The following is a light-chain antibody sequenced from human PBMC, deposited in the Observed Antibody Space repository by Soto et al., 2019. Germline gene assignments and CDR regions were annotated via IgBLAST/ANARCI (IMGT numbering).Light chain of an antibody. CDR1: SSNVGVYSL. J-gene: IGLJ2*01. V-gene: IGLV2-11*01. CDR2: DVT. CDR3: CSYTANFAV. Sequence: QSVLTQPRSVSGSPGQSVAISCTGTSSNVGVYSLVSWYQQHPGKAPKLTLYDVTKRPSGVPDRFSGSKSGDTASLTISGLQAEDEADYYCCSYTANFAVFGGGTKLTVL.